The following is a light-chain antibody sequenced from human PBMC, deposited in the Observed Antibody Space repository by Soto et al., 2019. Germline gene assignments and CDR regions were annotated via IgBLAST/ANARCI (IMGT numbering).Light chain of an antibody. J-gene: IGLJ1*01. V-gene: IGLV2-8*01. CDR3: SSYATGFKGV. Sequence: QSVLTQPPSASGSPGQSVTISCTGTSSDVGAYNYVSWYQQHPGKAPKVIIYEVNKRPSGVPDRFSGSKSGNTASLTVSGLQAEDEADYYCSSYATGFKGVFGTGTKVTV. CDR1: SSDVGAYNY. CDR2: EVN.